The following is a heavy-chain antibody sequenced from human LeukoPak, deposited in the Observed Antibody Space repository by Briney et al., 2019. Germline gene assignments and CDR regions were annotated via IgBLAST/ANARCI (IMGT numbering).Heavy chain of an antibody. CDR1: GGSISSYY. CDR3: ARGIVVVAQLGYYFYYMDV. J-gene: IGHJ6*03. CDR2: IFYTGST. D-gene: IGHD2-15*01. Sequence: SETLSLTCTVSGGSISSYYWSWIRQPPGKGLEWIGYIFYTGSTNYNPSLKSRVTISGDTSKNQFSLKLSSVTAADTAVYYCARGIVVVAQLGYYFYYMDVWGKGTTVTISS. V-gene: IGHV4-59*08.